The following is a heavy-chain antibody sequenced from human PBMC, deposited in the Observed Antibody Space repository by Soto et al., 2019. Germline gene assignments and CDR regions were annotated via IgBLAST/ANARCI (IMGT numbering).Heavy chain of an antibody. CDR1: GFTFSSYA. V-gene: IGHV3-23*01. D-gene: IGHD3-10*01. J-gene: IGHJ4*02. CDR3: AKPRITMVRGVGFYFDY. CDR2: ISGSGGST. Sequence: EVQLLESGGGLVQPGGSLRLSCAASGFTFSSYAMSWVRQAPGKGLEWVSAISGSGGSTYYADSVKGRFTISRDNSKNTLYLQMNSLRAEDTAVYYCAKPRITMVRGVGFYFDYWGQGTLVTVSS.